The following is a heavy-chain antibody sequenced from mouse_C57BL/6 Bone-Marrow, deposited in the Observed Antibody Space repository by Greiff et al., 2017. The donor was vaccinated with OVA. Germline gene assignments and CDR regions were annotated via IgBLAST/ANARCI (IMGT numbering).Heavy chain of an antibody. J-gene: IGHJ2*01. V-gene: IGHV5-16*01. Sequence: EVKLVESEGGLVQPGSSMKLSCTASGFTFSDYYMAWVRQVPEKGLEWVANINYDGSSTYYLDSLKSRFIISRDNAKNILYLQMSSLKSEDTATYYCARDGYYGSYFDYWGQGTTLTVSS. CDR1: GFTFSDYY. CDR3: ARDGYYGSYFDY. CDR2: INYDGSST. D-gene: IGHD1-1*01.